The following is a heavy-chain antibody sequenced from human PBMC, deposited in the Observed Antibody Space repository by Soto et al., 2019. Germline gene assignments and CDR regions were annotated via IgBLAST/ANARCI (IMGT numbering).Heavy chain of an antibody. CDR3: ARERRGYYDILTGSIVSGFDY. D-gene: IGHD3-9*01. CDR2: IYYSGST. Sequence: TLSLTCTVSGGSISSGGYYWSWIRQHPGKGLEWIGYIYYSGSTYYNPSLKSRVTISVDTSKNQFSLKLSSVTAADTAVYYCARERRGYYDILTGSIVSGFDYWGQGTLVTVSS. J-gene: IGHJ4*02. V-gene: IGHV4-31*03. CDR1: GGSISSGGYY.